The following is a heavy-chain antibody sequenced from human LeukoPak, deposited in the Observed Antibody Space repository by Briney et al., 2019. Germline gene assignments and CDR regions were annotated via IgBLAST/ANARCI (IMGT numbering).Heavy chain of an antibody. D-gene: IGHD1-26*01. CDR1: GGSISSYY. Sequence: SETLSLTCTVSGGSISSYYWGWIRQPPGKGLEWIGSIYYSGSTYYNPSLKSRVTISVDTSKNQFSLKLSSVTAADTAVYYCARRGSYFYYYMDVWGKGTTVTVSS. J-gene: IGHJ6*03. CDR2: IYYSGST. V-gene: IGHV4-39*01. CDR3: ARRGSYFYYYMDV.